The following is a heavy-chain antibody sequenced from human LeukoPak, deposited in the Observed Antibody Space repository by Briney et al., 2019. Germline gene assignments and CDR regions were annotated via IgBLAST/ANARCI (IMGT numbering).Heavy chain of an antibody. V-gene: IGHV4-34*01. CDR1: GGTFSGYY. CDR3: ARLSVIVGAALEYYYYYMDV. D-gene: IGHD1-26*01. Sequence: SETLSLTCAVYGGTFSGYYWSWIRQPPGKRLEWVGKSNDSGGTNYNPSLKSRVTISADKSKNQVSLKLTSVTAADTAVYYCARLSVIVGAALEYYYYYMDVWGQGTTVTVSS. J-gene: IGHJ6*03. CDR2: SNDSGGT.